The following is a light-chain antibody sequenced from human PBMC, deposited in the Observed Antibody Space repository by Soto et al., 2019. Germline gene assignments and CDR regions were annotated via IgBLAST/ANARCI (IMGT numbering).Light chain of an antibody. J-gene: IGKJ1*01. CDR3: LQVYSFPRT. V-gene: IGKV1-5*02. CDR2: DAS. Sequence: DIQMTQSPSSLSASVGDRVTIICRASQSVSTRLAWYQQKPGKAPKVLIYDASILQSGVPSRFSGSGSGTEFILSINNLQPEDFASYFCLQVYSFPRTFGLGTKVDIK. CDR1: QSVSTR.